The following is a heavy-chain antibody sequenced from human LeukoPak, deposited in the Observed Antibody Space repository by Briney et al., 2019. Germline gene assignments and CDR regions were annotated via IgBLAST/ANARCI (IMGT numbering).Heavy chain of an antibody. CDR2: INPNSGGT. J-gene: IGHJ4*02. V-gene: IGHV1-2*02. D-gene: IGHD6-13*01. CDR3: AKSPIAAAGTVDY. Sequence: ASVKVSCKASGYTFTGYYMHWVRQAPGQGLEWMGWINPNSGGTNYAQKFQGRVTMTRDTSISTAYMELSRLRSDDTAVYYCAKSPIAAAGTVDYWGQGTLVTVSS. CDR1: GYTFTGYY.